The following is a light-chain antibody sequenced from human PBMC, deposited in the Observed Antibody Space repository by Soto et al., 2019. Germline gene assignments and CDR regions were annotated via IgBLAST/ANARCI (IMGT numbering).Light chain of an antibody. CDR3: QQRSNWAGT. J-gene: IGKJ1*01. CDR1: QSVSSY. CDR2: DAS. V-gene: IGKV3-11*01. Sequence: EIVLTQSPVTLSLSPGERATLSCRASQSVSSYLAWYQQKPGQTPRLLIYDASNRATGIPARFSGSGSGTDFTLIISSLEPEDFAVYYCQQRSNWAGTFGPGTKVEIK.